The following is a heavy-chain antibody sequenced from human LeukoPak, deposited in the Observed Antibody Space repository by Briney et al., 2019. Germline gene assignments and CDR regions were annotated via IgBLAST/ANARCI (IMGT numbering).Heavy chain of an antibody. CDR3: ARAHYYGSGSSIGFNY. J-gene: IGHJ4*02. CDR1: GFTFSSYA. Sequence: GGSLRLSCAASGFTFSSYAMSWVRQAPGKGLEWVSVIYSGGSTYYADSVKGRFTISRDNSKNTLYLQMNSLRAEDTAVYYCARAHYYGSGSSIGFNYWGQGTLVTVSS. D-gene: IGHD3-10*01. CDR2: IYSGGST. V-gene: IGHV3-53*01.